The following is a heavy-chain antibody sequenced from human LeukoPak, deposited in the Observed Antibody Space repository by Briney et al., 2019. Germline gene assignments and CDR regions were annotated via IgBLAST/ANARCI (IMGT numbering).Heavy chain of an antibody. CDR2: IYHSGTT. Sequence: PSETLSLTCTVSNYSITTGYYWGWIRQPPGKGLEWIGTIYHSGTTYYNPSLKSRVTISVDTSKNQFSPRLSSVTAADTAVYYCARLRATRYFMDVWGKGTTVTVSS. CDR3: ARLRATRYFMDV. CDR1: NYSITTGYY. V-gene: IGHV4-38-2*02. D-gene: IGHD1-26*01. J-gene: IGHJ6*03.